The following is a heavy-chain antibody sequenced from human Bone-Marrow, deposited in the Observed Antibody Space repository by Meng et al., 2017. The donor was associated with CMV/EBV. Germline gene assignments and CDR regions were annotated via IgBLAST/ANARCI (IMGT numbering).Heavy chain of an antibody. V-gene: IGHV3-7*01. CDR2: LKQDGSEK. D-gene: IGHD1-14*01. CDR3: ARYTRPFDY. CDR1: RFTFSRFW. Sequence: GESLKISCAASRFTFSRFWMSWVRQAPGKGLEWVANLKQDGSEKYYVDSVKGRFTISRDNAKNSLYLQMNSLRAEDTAVYYCARYTRPFDYWGQGTLVTVSS. J-gene: IGHJ4*02.